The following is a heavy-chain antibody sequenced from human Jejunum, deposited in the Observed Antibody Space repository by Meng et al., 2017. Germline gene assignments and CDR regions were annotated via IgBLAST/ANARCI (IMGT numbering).Heavy chain of an antibody. D-gene: IGHD3-10*01. J-gene: IGHJ4*02. Sequence: QLQLQESGPGLVKPSETLSLTCTVSGGSISNLYDYWGWIRQPPGRGLEWIGNIYYSGRTYYTPSLKSRVTISVDTSKNQFSLKLSSVTAADTAVYYCARVRGGVFENWGQGTLVTVSS. V-gene: IGHV4-39*07. CDR3: ARVRGGVFEN. CDR1: GGSISNLYDY. CDR2: IYYSGRT.